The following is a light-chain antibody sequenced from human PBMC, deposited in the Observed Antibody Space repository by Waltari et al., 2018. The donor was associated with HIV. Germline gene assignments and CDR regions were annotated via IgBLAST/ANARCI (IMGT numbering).Light chain of an antibody. Sequence: DIVMTQSPDSLAVSLGERATINCKSSQSLLFNANNKNYLAWYQQKPGQSPTLLFYWAFTREFGVPDRFTGSGSGTDFTLTITSLQSEDVALYYCQQYYSVPWTFGQGTKVEIK. V-gene: IGKV4-1*01. J-gene: IGKJ1*01. CDR2: WAF. CDR3: QQYYSVPWT. CDR1: QSLLFNANNKNY.